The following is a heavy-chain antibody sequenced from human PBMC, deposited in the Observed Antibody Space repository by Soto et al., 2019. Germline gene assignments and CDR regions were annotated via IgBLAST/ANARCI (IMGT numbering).Heavy chain of an antibody. D-gene: IGHD3-10*01. V-gene: IGHV4-34*01. CDR3: ARGRTTMVRGVISLNWFDP. CDR1: GGSFSGYY. CDR2: INHSGST. J-gene: IGHJ5*02. Sequence: SETLSLTCAVYGGSFSGYYWSWIRQPPGKGLEWIGEINHSGSTNYNPSLKSRVTISVDTSKNQFSLKLSSVTAADTAVYYCARGRTTMVRGVISLNWFDPWGRGTLVTVSS.